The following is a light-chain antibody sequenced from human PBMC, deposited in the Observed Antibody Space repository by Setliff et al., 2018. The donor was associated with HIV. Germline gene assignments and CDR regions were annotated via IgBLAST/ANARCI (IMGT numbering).Light chain of an antibody. V-gene: IGKV1-39*01. J-gene: IGKJ1*01. CDR2: SAS. CDR1: HRIIDY. Sequence: DIQMTQSPTSLSASVGDRVTITCRASHRIIDYLNWYQQKPGSAPKLLIYSASTLERGVPSRFSGSGSGTYFSLTISNLQPEDFGTYYCQQSQWSPTTFGQGTKVDIK. CDR3: QQSQWSPTT.